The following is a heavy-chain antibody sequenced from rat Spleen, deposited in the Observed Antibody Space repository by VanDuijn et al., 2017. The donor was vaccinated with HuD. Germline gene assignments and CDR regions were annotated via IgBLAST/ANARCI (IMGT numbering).Heavy chain of an antibody. D-gene: IGHD1-9*01. V-gene: IGHV5-25*01. CDR3: AKEHTTGIPFDY. Sequence: EVQLVESGGGLVQPGRSLKLSCAASGFTFSSFAMAWVRQAPKKGLEWVATITSGGSNTYYPDSVKGRFTISRDNAKSTLYLQMDSLRSEDTATYYCAKEHTTGIPFDYWGQGVMVTVSS. J-gene: IGHJ2*01. CDR2: ITSGGSNT. CDR1: GFTFSSFA.